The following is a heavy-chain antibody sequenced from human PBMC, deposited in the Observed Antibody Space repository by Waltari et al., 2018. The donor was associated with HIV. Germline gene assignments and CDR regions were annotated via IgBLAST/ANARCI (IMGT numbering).Heavy chain of an antibody. CDR1: GFSFSSSS. J-gene: IGHJ4*02. V-gene: IGHV3-23*01. CDR3: AKGGDYDS. D-gene: IGHD4-17*01. Sequence: EVQLLESGGALVQPGGSLRLSCVASGFSFSSSSMRWARQAPGKGLEWVSAISGSDGSTYYGDSVKGRFTISKENSKNTLYLQMSSLRAEDTAIYYCAKGGDYDSWGQGTLVTVSS. CDR2: ISGSDGST.